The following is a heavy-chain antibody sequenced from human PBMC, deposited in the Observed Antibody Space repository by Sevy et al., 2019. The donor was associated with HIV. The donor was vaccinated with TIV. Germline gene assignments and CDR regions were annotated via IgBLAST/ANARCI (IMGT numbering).Heavy chain of an antibody. CDR3: AKGAPGPYCCGDCYELFDY. J-gene: IGHJ4*02. CDR2: ISYDGSNK. D-gene: IGHD2-21*01. CDR1: GFTFSSYG. Sequence: GGSLRLSCAASGFTFSSYGMHWVRQAPGKGLEWVAVISYDGSNKYYADSVKGRFTISRDNSKNTLYLQMNSLRAEDTAVYYCAKGAPGPYCCGDCYELFDYWGQGTLVTVSS. V-gene: IGHV3-30*18.